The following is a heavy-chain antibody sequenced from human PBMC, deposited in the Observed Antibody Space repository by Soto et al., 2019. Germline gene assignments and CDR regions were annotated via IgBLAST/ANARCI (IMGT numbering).Heavy chain of an antibody. Sequence: PVKVSCKASGGTISSYAISWVRQTPGQGLEWMGGIIPIFGTANYAQKFQGRVTITADESTSIAYMEVSSLRSEDTAVYYCARERGYSYGYYWFDPWGQGTLVTVSS. D-gene: IGHD5-18*01. J-gene: IGHJ5*02. CDR1: GGTISSYA. V-gene: IGHV1-69*13. CDR2: IIPIFGTA. CDR3: ARERGYSYGYYWFDP.